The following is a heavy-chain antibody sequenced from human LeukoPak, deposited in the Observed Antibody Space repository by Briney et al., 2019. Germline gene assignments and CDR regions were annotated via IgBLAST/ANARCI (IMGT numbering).Heavy chain of an antibody. J-gene: IGHJ4*02. V-gene: IGHV1-46*01. CDR1: GYTLTELS. CDR3: AGAPAVDCSSTSCYKLNLGIDY. Sequence: ASVKVSCKVSGYTLTELSMHWVRQAPGQGLEWMGIINPSGGSTSYAQKFQGRVTMTRDMSTSTVYMELSSLRSEDTDVYYCAGAPAVDCSSTSCYKLNLGIDYWGQGTLVTVSS. D-gene: IGHD2-2*02. CDR2: INPSGGST.